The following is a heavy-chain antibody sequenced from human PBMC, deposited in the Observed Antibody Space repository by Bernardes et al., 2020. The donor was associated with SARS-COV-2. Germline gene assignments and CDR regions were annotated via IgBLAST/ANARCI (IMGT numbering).Heavy chain of an antibody. Sequence: GGSLRLSCAASGFTFSSYWMSWVRQAPGKGLEWVANIKQAGSEKYYVDSVKGRFTISRDNAKNSLYLQMNSLRAEDTAVYYCARDLVYRRAPLRTYGMDVWGQGTTVTVSS. J-gene: IGHJ6*02. V-gene: IGHV3-7*01. CDR3: ARDLVYRRAPLRTYGMDV. CDR1: GFTFSSYW. D-gene: IGHD3-9*01. CDR2: IKQAGSEK.